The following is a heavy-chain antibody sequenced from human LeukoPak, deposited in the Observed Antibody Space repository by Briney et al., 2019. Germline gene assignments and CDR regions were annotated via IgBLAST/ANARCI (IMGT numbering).Heavy chain of an antibody. CDR2: INWNGGST. CDR1: GFTFDDYG. D-gene: IGHD5-18*01. V-gene: IGHV3-20*04. Sequence: GGSLRLSCAASGFTFDDYGMSWVRQAPGKGLEWVSGINWNGGSTGYADSVKGRFTISRDNAKNSLYLQMNSLRAEDTAVYYCAKGYDYYYYYYMDVWGKGTTVTVSS. CDR3: AKGYDYYYYYYMDV. J-gene: IGHJ6*03.